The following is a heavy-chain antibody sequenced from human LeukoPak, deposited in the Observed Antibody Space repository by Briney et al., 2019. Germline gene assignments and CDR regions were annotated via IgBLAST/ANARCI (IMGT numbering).Heavy chain of an antibody. CDR2: ISESGGGSYSGGGT. V-gene: IGHV3-23*01. J-gene: IGHJ4*02. CDR3: AKGKVNHLGALDY. CDR1: GFTFSSYA. Sequence: GGSLRLSCAASGFTFSSYAMTWVRQIPGKGLEWVSTISESGGGSYSGGGTYYGDSVKGRFIISKDGSTETLFLQMDRLRADDTGIYYCAKGKVNHLGALDYWGQGALVTVSS. D-gene: IGHD1-26*01.